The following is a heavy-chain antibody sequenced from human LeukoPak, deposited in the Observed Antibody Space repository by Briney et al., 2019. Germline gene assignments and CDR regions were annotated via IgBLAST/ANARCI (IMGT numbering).Heavy chain of an antibody. V-gene: IGHV1-18*04. CDR2: ISAYNGNT. D-gene: IGHD3-9*01. CDR3: ARSDYDILTGYFDY. CDR1: GYTFTSYG. Sequence: GASVKVSYKASGYTFTSYGISWVRQAPGQGLEWMGWISAYNGNTNYAQKLQGRVTMTTDTSTSTAYMELRSLRSDDTAVYYCARSDYDILTGYFDYWGQGTLVTVSS. J-gene: IGHJ4*02.